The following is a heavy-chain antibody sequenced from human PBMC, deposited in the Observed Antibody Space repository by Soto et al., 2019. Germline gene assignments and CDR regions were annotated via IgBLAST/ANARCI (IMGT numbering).Heavy chain of an antibody. J-gene: IGHJ6*02. CDR2: IIPIFGTA. D-gene: IGHD3-22*01. Sequence: SVKVSCKASGGTFSSYAISWVRQAPGQGLEWMGGIIPIFGTANYAQKFQGRVTITADESTSTAYMELSSLRSEDTAVYYCARDGHGYYDSSGYYPYYYYYGMDVWGQGTTVTVSS. CDR3: ARDGHGYYDSSGYYPYYYYYGMDV. CDR1: GGTFSSYA. V-gene: IGHV1-69*13.